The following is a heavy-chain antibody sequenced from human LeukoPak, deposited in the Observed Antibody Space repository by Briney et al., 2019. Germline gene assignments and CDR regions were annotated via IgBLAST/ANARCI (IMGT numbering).Heavy chain of an antibody. CDR2: TYTGGST. V-gene: IGHV3-66*02. Sequence: PGWSLRLSCAASGFTVSSNYMSWVRQAPGKGLEWVSVTYTGGSTNYADSVKGRFSISRDNSKNTLYLRMNSLRAEDTAVYYCARPKYSGYDWDAFDIWGPGTMVTVSS. CDR1: GFTVSSNY. J-gene: IGHJ3*02. CDR3: ARPKYSGYDWDAFDI. D-gene: IGHD5-12*01.